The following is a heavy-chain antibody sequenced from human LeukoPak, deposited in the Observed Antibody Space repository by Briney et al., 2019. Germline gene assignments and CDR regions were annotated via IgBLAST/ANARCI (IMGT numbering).Heavy chain of an antibody. J-gene: IGHJ4*02. V-gene: IGHV3-48*03. D-gene: IGHD5-18*01. CDR1: GFTFSSYE. Sequence: QTGGSLRLSCAASGFTFSSYEMNWVRQAPGKGLEWVSYISSSGSTIYYADSVKGRFTISRDNAKNSLYLQMNSPRAEDTAVYYCATCGYTYGLYFDYWGQGTLVTVSS. CDR2: ISSSGSTI. CDR3: ATCGYTYGLYFDY.